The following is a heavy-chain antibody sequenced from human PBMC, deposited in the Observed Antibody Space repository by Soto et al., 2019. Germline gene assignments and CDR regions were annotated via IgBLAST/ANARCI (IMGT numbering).Heavy chain of an antibody. D-gene: IGHD3-3*01. CDR1: GGTFSSYA. V-gene: IGHV1-18*01. CDR2: ISAYNGNT. J-gene: IGHJ6*02. CDR3: ARGSRYYDFWSGHGMDV. Sequence: ASVKVSCKASGGTFSSYAISWVRQAPGQGLEWMGWISAYNGNTNYAQKLQGRVTMTTDTSTSTAYMELRSLRSDDTAVYYCARGSRYYDFWSGHGMDVWGQGTTVTV.